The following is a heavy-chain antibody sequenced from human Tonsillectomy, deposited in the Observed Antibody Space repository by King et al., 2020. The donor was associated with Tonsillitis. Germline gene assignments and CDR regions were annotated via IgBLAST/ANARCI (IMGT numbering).Heavy chain of an antibody. V-gene: IGHV3-9*01. CDR3: AKDFWNDLDYDYGMDV. CDR1: GFTFDDYA. J-gene: IGHJ6*02. Sequence: DVQLVESGGGLVQPGRSLRLSCAVSGFTFDDYAMHWFRQAPGKGLEWVSAINWNSCSIGYSDSVKGRFPISRDNAKNSLSLEMRSLRPEDTALYYCAKDFWNDLDYDYGMDVWGQGTTVTVSS. D-gene: IGHD1-1*01. CDR2: INWNSCSI.